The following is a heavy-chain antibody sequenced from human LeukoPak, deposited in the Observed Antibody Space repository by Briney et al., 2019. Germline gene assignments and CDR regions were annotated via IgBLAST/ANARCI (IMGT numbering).Heavy chain of an antibody. CDR2: INHSGST. V-gene: IGHV4-34*01. D-gene: IGHD3-10*01. J-gene: IGHJ5*02. Sequence: NASETLSLTCAVYGGSFSGYYWSWIRQPPGKGLEWIGEINHSGSTNYNPSLKSRVTISVDTSKNQFSLKLSSVTAADTAVYYCASKPLRRYYYGSGSYNEPWGQGTLVTGSS. CDR1: GGSFSGYY. CDR3: ASKPLRRYYYGSGSYNEP.